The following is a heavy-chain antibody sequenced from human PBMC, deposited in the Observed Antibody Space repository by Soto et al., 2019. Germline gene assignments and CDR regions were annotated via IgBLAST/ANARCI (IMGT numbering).Heavy chain of an antibody. CDR3: AKDRDTRWFDP. CDR1: GFTFSSYA. J-gene: IGHJ5*02. D-gene: IGHD5-18*01. CDR2: ISYDGSNK. V-gene: IGHV3-30*04. Sequence: GGSLRLSCAASGFTFSSYAMHWVRQAPGKGLEWVAVISYDGSNKYYADSVKGRFTISRDNSKNTLYLQMNSLRAEDTAVYYCAKDRDTRWFDPWGQGTLVTVSS.